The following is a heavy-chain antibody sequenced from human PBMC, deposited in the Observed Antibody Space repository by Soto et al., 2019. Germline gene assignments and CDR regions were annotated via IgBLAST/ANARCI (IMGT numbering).Heavy chain of an antibody. CDR3: ARRGHSYGLDV. V-gene: IGHV5-51*01. D-gene: IGHD3-10*01. CDR2: IYAGDSDT. CDR1: GYNFATYW. Sequence: GESLKISCKGSGYNFATYWIAWVRQLPGKGPEWMGIIYAGDSDTSYSPSFQGQVTISVDKSISTAYLQWNSLKASDTAMYYCARRGHSYGLDVWGQGTKVTVSS. J-gene: IGHJ6*02.